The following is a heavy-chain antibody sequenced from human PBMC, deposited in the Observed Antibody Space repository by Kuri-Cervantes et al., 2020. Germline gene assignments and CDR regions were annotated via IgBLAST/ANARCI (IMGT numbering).Heavy chain of an antibody. D-gene: IGHD3-10*01. Sequence: ASVKVSCKASGYTFTGFGISWVRQAPGQGLEWMGWINPNSGGTNYAQKFQGWVTMTRDTSISTAYMELSRLRSDDTAVYYCARGPRMVQGVIGWFDPWGQGTLVTVSS. CDR2: INPNSGGT. J-gene: IGHJ5*02. CDR3: ARGPRMVQGVIGWFDP. V-gene: IGHV1-2*04. CDR1: GYTFTGFG.